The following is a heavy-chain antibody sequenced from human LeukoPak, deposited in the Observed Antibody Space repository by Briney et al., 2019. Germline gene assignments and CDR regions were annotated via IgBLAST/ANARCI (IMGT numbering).Heavy chain of an antibody. J-gene: IGHJ4*02. CDR3: TTGLRAADTN. CDR1: GFTFSNTW. Sequence: GSLRLSCAASGFTFSNTWMSWVRQAPGKGLEWVGRIKSKTDGGTTDYAAPVKGRFTISRDDSKDTLYLQMNSLKTEDTAVYYCTTGLRAADTNRGLGTLVTVSS. CDR2: IKSKTDGGTT. V-gene: IGHV3-15*01. D-gene: IGHD6-13*01.